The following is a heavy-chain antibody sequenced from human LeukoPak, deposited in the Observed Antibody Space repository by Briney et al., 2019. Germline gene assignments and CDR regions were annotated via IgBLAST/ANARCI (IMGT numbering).Heavy chain of an antibody. CDR3: AKRDSSGSYPYYFDY. D-gene: IGHD3-22*01. CDR1: GFTFSTHA. J-gene: IGHJ4*02. V-gene: IGHV3-23*01. CDR2: IGGSDGST. Sequence: GGSLRLSCVASGFTFSTHAMSWVRLAPGKGLEWVSAIGGSDGSTYYADSVKGRFTISRDNSKDTLYLQMNSLRVEDTAVYYCAKRDSSGSYPYYFDYWGQGTLVTVSS.